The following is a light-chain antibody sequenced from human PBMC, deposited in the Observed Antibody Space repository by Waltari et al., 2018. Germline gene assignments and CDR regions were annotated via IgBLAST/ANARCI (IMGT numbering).Light chain of an antibody. CDR3: NSYSTSSTFV. V-gene: IGLV2-14*01. CDR1: NSDVGGYNF. CDR2: DVR. J-gene: IGLJ1*01. Sequence: QSALTQPASVSGSPGQSITISCTGSNSDVGGYNFVSWYQQHPGKAPKLMIYDVRNRPSGVSNRFSGSQSGNTASLTISGLQPEDAADYYCNSYSTSSTFVFGTGTRVTVL.